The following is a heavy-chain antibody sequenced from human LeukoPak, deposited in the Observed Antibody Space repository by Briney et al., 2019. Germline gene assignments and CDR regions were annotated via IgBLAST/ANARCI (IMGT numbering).Heavy chain of an antibody. V-gene: IGHV3-21*01. CDR2: ISSSSSYI. D-gene: IGHD6-13*01. Sequence: GGSLRLSCAASGFTFSSYNMNWVRQAPGKGLEWVSSISSSSSYIYYADSVKGRFTISRDNAKNSLYLQMNSLRAEDTAVYYCASSYSSSWSHFDYWGQGTLVTVSS. CDR1: GFTFSSYN. CDR3: ASSYSSSWSHFDY. J-gene: IGHJ4*02.